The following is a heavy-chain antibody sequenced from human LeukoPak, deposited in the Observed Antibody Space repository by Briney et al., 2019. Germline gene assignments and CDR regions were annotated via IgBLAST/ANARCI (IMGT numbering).Heavy chain of an antibody. J-gene: IGHJ5*02. CDR1: GYSISSGYY. CDR3: ARGYCGTTSCPYIWFDP. D-gene: IGHD2-2*01. V-gene: IGHV4-38-2*02. Sequence: SETLSLTCTVSGYSISSGYYWAWIRQPPGKGLEWIGNIYHTGSTNYKSPLKSRAAISLDTSKNQFSLKLNSVTAADTAVYYCARGYCGTTSCPYIWFDPWGQGTLVTVSS. CDR2: IYHTGST.